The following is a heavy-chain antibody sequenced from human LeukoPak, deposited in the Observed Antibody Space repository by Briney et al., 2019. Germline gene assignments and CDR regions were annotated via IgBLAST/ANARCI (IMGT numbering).Heavy chain of an antibody. Sequence: GRSLRLSCAASGFTFSNYAMHWVRQAPGKGLEWVTIMSYDGSNKFYADSVKGRFTISRDNSKNTLYLQMNSLRAEDTAVYYCATGEVVRGFLTPKPLYWGQGTLVTVSS. CDR2: MSYDGSNK. CDR3: ATGEVVRGFLTPKPLY. J-gene: IGHJ4*02. CDR1: GFTFSNYA. V-gene: IGHV3-30-3*01. D-gene: IGHD3-10*01.